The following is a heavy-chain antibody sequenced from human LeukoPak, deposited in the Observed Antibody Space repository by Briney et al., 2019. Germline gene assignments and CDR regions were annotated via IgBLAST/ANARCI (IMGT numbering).Heavy chain of an antibody. D-gene: IGHD5-18*01. CDR2: IFYTGTT. CDR1: GGSISSSTFY. J-gene: IGHJ6*03. CDR3: ARTHELSVDTAMVSYYYMDV. V-gene: IGHV4-39*01. Sequence: SETLSLACTVSGGSISSSTFYWGWIRQPPGKGLEWVGNIFYTGTTYYNPSLKSRVTMSVDTSQNQFSLKLSSVTATDTAVYYCARTHELSVDTAMVSYYYMDVWGRGTTVTASS.